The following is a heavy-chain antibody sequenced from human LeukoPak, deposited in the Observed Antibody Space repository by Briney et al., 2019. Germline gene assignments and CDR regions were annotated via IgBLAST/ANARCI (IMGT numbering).Heavy chain of an antibody. CDR3: ARDQIL. J-gene: IGHJ4*02. V-gene: IGHV3-7*03. Sequence: GGSLRLSCAASGFTFTNDFMTWVRQAPGKGLEWVANMKDDGSDIHYVDSVKGRFTISSDNARNSLYLQMNTLRVADTAVYYCARDQILWGQGTLVTVSS. CDR1: GFTFTNDF. CDR2: MKDDGSDI.